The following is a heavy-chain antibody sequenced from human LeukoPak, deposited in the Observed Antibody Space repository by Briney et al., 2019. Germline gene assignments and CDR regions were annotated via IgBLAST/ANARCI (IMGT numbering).Heavy chain of an antibody. D-gene: IGHD6-13*01. CDR2: IYYSGST. J-gene: IGHJ5*02. CDR3: ARDRYSSSGGWFDP. Sequence: SETLSLTCTVSGGSISSSSYYWGWIRQPPGKGLEWIGSIYYSGSTYYNPSLKSRVTISVDTSKNQFSLKLSSVTAADTAVYYCARDRYSSSGGWFDPWGQGTLVTVSS. V-gene: IGHV4-39*07. CDR1: GGSISSSSYY.